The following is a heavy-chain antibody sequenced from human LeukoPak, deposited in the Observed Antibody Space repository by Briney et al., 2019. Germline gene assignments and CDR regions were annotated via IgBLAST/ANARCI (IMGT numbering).Heavy chain of an antibody. V-gene: IGHV3-21*01. CDR2: ITSSSSYI. CDR3: ARDPYSGNYGDYYYYYMDV. Sequence: NPGGSLRLSCAASGFTLSSYSMNWVRQAPGKGLEWVSSITSSSSYIYYADSVKGRFTISRDNAKSSLYLQMNSLRDEDTAVYYCARDPYSGNYGDYYYYYMDVWGKGTTVTISS. D-gene: IGHD1-26*01. CDR1: GFTLSSYS. J-gene: IGHJ6*03.